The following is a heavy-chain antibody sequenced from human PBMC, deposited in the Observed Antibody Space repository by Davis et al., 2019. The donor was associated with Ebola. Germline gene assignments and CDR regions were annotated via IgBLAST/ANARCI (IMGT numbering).Heavy chain of an antibody. CDR1: AYSSISHG. D-gene: IGHD5-12*01. V-gene: IGHV1-46*03. CDR2: INSNDGRT. Sequence: ASVKVSCKGSAYSSISHGISCVRQAPGHGLEWMGLINSNDGRTIYSQKFQGRVTVTRDTSTTTVYMDLSSLRSEDTALYYCTTPGGQDSGYDVFDIWGQGTMVTVS. CDR3: TTPGGQDSGYDVFDI. J-gene: IGHJ3*02.